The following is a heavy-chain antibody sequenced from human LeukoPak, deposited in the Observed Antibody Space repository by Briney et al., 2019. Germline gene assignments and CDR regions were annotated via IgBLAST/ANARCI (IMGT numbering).Heavy chain of an antibody. V-gene: IGHV4-59*01. CDR1: GGSISSYY. Sequence: SETLSLTCTVSGGSISSYYWSWIRQPPGKGLEWIGYIYYNGSTNYNPSLKSRVTISVDTSKNQFSLKLSSVTAADTAAYYCARATLRTMVRGVIFDYWGQGTLVTVSS. CDR2: IYYNGST. CDR3: ARATLRTMVRGVIFDY. D-gene: IGHD3-10*01. J-gene: IGHJ4*02.